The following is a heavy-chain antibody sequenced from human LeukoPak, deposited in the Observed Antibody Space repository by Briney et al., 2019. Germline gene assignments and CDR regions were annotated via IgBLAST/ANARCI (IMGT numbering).Heavy chain of an antibody. V-gene: IGHV4-59*01. Sequence: SETLSLTCTVSGGSISSYYWSWIRQPPGKGLEWIGYIYYSGSTNYNPSLKSRVTISVDTSKNQFSLKLSSVTAADTAVYYCARDSGYGSGSYYTRTVSGFEPWGQGTLVTVSS. D-gene: IGHD3-10*01. CDR3: ARDSGYGSGSYYTRTVSGFEP. J-gene: IGHJ5*02. CDR2: IYYSGST. CDR1: GGSISSYY.